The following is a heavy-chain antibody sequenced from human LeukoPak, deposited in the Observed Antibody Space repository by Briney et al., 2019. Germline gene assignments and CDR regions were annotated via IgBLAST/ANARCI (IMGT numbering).Heavy chain of an antibody. V-gene: IGHV3-21*01. CDR3: AELGITMIGGV. Sequence: GGSLRLSCAASGFTFSSYSMNWVRQAPGKGLEWVSSISSSSDYIFYADSVKGRFSISRDNADNSLYLQMNSLRAEDTAVYYCAELGITMIGGVWGKGTTVTISS. CDR1: GFTFSSYS. J-gene: IGHJ6*04. D-gene: IGHD3-10*02. CDR2: ISSSSDYI.